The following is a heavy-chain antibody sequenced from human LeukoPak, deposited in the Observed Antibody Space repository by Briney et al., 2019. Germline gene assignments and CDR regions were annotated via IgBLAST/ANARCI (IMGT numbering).Heavy chain of an antibody. J-gene: IGHJ5*02. D-gene: IGHD2/OR15-2a*01. CDR2: IYYSGST. V-gene: IGHV4-59*01. CDR1: GGSISSYY. Sequence: PPETLSLTCTVSGGSISSYYWSWIRQPPGKGLEWIGYIYYSGSTNYNPSLKSRVTISVDTSKNQFSLKLSSVTAADTAVYYCARETSMNWFDPWGQGTLVTVSS. CDR3: ARETSMNWFDP.